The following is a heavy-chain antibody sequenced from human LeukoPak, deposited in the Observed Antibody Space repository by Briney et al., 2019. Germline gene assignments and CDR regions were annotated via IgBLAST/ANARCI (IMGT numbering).Heavy chain of an antibody. V-gene: IGHV1-69*13. D-gene: IGHD6-6*01. CDR1: GGTFSSYA. CDR3: ARVRQLVRYYYGMDV. J-gene: IGHJ6*02. CDR2: IIPIFGTA. Sequence: ASVKVSCKASGGTFSSYAISWVRQAPGQGLEWMGGIIPIFGTANYAQKFQGRVTITADESTSTAYMELSSLRSEDTAVYYCARVRQLVRYYYGMDVWGQGTTVTVSS.